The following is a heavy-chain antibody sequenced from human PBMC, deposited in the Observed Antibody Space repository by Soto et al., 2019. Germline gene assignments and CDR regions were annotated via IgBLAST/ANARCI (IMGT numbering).Heavy chain of an antibody. D-gene: IGHD4-17*01. CDR3: ARVRGYGDYDGYFDY. Sequence: ETLSLTCTVSGGSISSYYWSWIRQPPGKGLEWIGYIYYSGSTNYNPSLKSRVTISVDTSKNQFSLKLSSVTAADTAVYYCARVRGYGDYDGYFDYWGQGTLVTVSS. J-gene: IGHJ4*02. CDR2: IYYSGST. CDR1: GGSISSYY. V-gene: IGHV4-59*01.